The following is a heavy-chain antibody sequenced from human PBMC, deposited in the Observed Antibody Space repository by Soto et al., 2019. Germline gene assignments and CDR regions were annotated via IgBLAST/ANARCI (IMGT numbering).Heavy chain of an antibody. V-gene: IGHV1-69*13. CDR1: GGTFSSCA. CDR3: ARGFVLTVENWFDP. Sequence: SVKVSCKASGGTFSSCAISWVRQAPGQGLEWMGGIIPIFGTANYAQKFQGRVTITADESTSTAYMELSSLRSEDTAVYYCARGFVLTVENWFDPWGQGTLVTVSS. J-gene: IGHJ5*02. D-gene: IGHD3-10*01. CDR2: IIPIFGTA.